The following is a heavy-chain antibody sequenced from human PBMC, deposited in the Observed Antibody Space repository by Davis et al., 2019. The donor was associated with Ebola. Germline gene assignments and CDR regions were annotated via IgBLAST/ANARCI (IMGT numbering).Heavy chain of an antibody. CDR2: IHYSGDT. Sequence: MPSETLSLTCTVSGYSISSGYYWSWIRQSPGKGLEWIGYIHYSGDTYTHYNPSLESRVTMSVDTSKNQFSLKLSSVTAADTAVYYCARDYGPFDPWGQGTLVTVSS. J-gene: IGHJ5*02. CDR3: ARDYGPFDP. D-gene: IGHD4-17*01. CDR1: GYSISSGYY. V-gene: IGHV4-61*01.